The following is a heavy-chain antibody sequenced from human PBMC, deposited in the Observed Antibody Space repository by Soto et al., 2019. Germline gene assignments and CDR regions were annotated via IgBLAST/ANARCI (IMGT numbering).Heavy chain of an antibody. CDR2: ISGSGGSA. CDR1: GFTFNNYA. CDR3: AKGWYYYYYMDV. Sequence: GGSLRLSCAASGFTFNNYAMSWVRLAPGKGLEWVSAISGSGGSAYYADSVKGRFTISRDNSKNTLFLQMNSLRAEYTAVYYCAKGWYYYYYMDVWGKGTTVTVSS. J-gene: IGHJ6*03. D-gene: IGHD2-15*01. V-gene: IGHV3-23*01.